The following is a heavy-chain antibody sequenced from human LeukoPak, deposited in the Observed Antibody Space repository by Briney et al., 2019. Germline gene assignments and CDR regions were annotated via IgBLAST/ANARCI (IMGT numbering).Heavy chain of an antibody. CDR3: ARLSGSSSSGGFDY. V-gene: IGHV4-34*01. J-gene: IGHJ4*02. D-gene: IGHD6-6*01. Sequence: SETLSLTCAVYGRSFSGYYWSWIRQPPGKGLEWIGEINHSGSTNYNPSLKSRVTISVDTSKNQFSLKLSSVTAADTAVYYCARLSGSSSSGGFDYWGQGTLVTVSS. CDR2: INHSGST. CDR1: GRSFSGYY.